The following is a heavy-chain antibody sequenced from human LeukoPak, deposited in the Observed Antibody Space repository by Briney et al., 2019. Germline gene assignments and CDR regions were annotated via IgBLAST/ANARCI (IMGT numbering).Heavy chain of an antibody. CDR2: IYPVDFDT. V-gene: IGHV5-51*01. Sequence: GESLKISCKGSGFSFTNYWIGWVRQVPGKGLEWMGTIYPVDFDTRYSPSFQGQVTISADKSISTAYLQWSSLKASDTAMYYCARGYCSGDPCYLDYWGQGTLVTVSS. CDR1: GFSFTNYW. J-gene: IGHJ4*02. CDR3: ARGYCSGDPCYLDY. D-gene: IGHD2-15*01.